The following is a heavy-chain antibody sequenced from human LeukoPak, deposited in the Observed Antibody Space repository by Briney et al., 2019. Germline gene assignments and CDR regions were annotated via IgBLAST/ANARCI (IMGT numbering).Heavy chain of an antibody. V-gene: IGHV3-21*01. CDR3: ARDAEYYFDY. J-gene: IGHJ4*02. CDR2: ISSSSSYI. CDR1: GFTFSNTN. Sequence: SGGSLRLSCAASGFTFSNTNMNWVRQAPGKGLEWVSSISSSSSYIYYADSVKGRFTISRDNAKNSLYLQMNSLRAEDTAVYYCARDAEYYFDYWGQGTLVTVSS.